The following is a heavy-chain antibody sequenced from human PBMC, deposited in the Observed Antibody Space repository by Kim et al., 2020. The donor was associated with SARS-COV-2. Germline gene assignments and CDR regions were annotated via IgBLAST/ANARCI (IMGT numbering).Heavy chain of an antibody. D-gene: IGHD3-22*01. CDR1: GYTFTSYG. V-gene: IGHV1-18*01. J-gene: IGHJ4*02. Sequence: ASVKVSCKASGYTFTSYGISWVRQAPGQGLEWMGWISAYNGNTNYAQKLQGRVTMTTDTSTSTAYMELRSLRSDDTAVYYCARDANPGEGGYAYYYDSSGYYQPFDYWGQGTLVTVSS. CDR3: ARDANPGEGGYAYYYDSSGYYQPFDY. CDR2: ISAYNGNT.